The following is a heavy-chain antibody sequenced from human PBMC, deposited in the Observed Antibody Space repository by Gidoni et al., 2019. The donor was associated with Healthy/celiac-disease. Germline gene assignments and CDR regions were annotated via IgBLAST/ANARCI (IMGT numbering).Heavy chain of an antibody. CDR2: IYWDDDE. J-gene: IGHJ5*02. CDR3: AHGTQSRWFDP. CDR1: GFSLSTSGVG. Sequence: HITLKEPGPTLVKPTQTLTLTCTFSGFSLSTSGVGVGWIRRPPGNALGWIALIYWDDDERYIPSLKSRINITKDTSKSQMVLTITNKDPVYTATYNCAHGTQSRWFDPWGQGTLVTVSS. V-gene: IGHV2-5*02. D-gene: IGHD6-13*01.